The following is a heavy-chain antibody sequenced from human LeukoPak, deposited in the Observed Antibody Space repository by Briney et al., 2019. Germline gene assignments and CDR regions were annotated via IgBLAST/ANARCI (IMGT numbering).Heavy chain of an antibody. J-gene: IGHJ5*02. CDR2: VSRFGGTT. CDR3: VKHVGSRWSNNRFDP. CDR1: GFTFDSYA. V-gene: IGHV3-23*01. Sequence: PGGSLRLSCAASGFTFDSYAMSGVRQAPGKGLEWVSAVSRFGGTTHYADSAKGRFTISRDNSNNTVYLQMNSLRVGDTALYYCVKHVGSRWSNNRFDPWGQGTLVTVS. D-gene: IGHD6-13*01.